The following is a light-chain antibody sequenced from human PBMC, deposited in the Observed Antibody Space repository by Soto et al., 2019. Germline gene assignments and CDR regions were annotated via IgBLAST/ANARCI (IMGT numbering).Light chain of an antibody. J-gene: IGKJ1*01. CDR3: QQTYNTPLT. Sequence: IQMTHSPSSLAASGADRITVPCRPSQTTSTYVNWYRQKSGAAPELLLYDASTLQSGVPSRFSGGASGTDFTLTISSLQLEDFATYYCQQTYNTPLTFGQGTKVEIK. CDR1: QTTSTY. V-gene: IGKV1-39*01. CDR2: DAS.